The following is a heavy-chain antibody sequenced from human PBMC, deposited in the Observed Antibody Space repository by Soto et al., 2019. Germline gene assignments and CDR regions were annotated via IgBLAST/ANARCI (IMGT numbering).Heavy chain of an antibody. CDR3: AKDHAMDDNYYYMDV. CDR2: ISWNSGSI. CDR1: GFTFDDYA. V-gene: IGHV3-9*01. Sequence: GGSLRLSCAASGFTFDDYAMHWVRQAPGKGLEWVSGISWNSGSIGYADSVKGRFTISRDNAKNSLYLQMNSLRAEDTALYYCAKDHAMDDNYYYMDVWGKGTTVTVSS. D-gene: IGHD3-9*01. J-gene: IGHJ6*03.